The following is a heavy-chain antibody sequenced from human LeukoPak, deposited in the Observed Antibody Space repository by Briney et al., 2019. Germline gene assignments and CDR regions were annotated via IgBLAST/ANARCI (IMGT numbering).Heavy chain of an antibody. D-gene: IGHD3-10*01. CDR1: GFTVSSNY. J-gene: IGHJ6*03. V-gene: IGHV3-53*01. CDR3: ARDTYYYGSGRSMDV. CDR2: IYSGGST. Sequence: PGGSLRLSCTASGFTVSSNYMSWVRQAPGKGLELVSVIYSGGSTYYADSVKGLFTISRDNSKNTLYLQMNSLRADDTAVYYCARDTYYYGSGRSMDVWGKGTTVTVSS.